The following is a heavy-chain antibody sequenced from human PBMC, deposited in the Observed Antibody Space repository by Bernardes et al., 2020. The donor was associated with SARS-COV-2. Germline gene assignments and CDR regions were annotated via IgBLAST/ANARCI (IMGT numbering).Heavy chain of an antibody. D-gene: IGHD4-17*01. Sequence: ASVKVSCKASGYSFTAYDINWVRQAPGQGLEWMGWLNPNSGHTGYPQKFQGRVTVTRNTSTNTAYLELNSLTSEDTAIYYCATSLNYGVLFQRWGQGTLVTVSS. CDR3: ATSLNYGVLFQR. CDR2: LNPNSGHT. J-gene: IGHJ1*01. CDR1: GYSFTAYD. V-gene: IGHV1-8*01.